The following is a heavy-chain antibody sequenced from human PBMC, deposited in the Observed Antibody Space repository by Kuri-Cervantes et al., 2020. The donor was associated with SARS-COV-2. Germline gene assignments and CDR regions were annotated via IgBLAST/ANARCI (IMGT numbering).Heavy chain of an antibody. V-gene: IGHV3-11*06. CDR2: ISSSSSYI. D-gene: IGHD3-3*01. J-gene: IGHJ4*02. Sequence: GESLKISCAASGFTFSDYYMSWIRQAPGKGLEWVSSISSSSSYIYYADSVKGRFTISRDNAKNSLYLQMNSLRAEDTAVYYCAKPGVVRSAFDYWGQGTLVTVSS. CDR1: GFTFSDYY. CDR3: AKPGVVRSAFDY.